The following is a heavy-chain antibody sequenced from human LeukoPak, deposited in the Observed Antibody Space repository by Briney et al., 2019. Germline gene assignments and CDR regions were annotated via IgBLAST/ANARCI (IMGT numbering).Heavy chain of an antibody. J-gene: IGHJ5*02. V-gene: IGHV4-34*01. Sequence: SETRSLTCAVYGGSFSVYYCSWIRQPPGKGLEWIGEINHSGSTNYNPSLKRTVTLSVDTSKNQFSLKLSSVTAADTAVYYCARARRSSYGYGPWGQGTLVTVSS. CDR1: GGSFSVYY. CDR2: INHSGST. D-gene: IGHD5-18*01. CDR3: ARARRSSYGYGP.